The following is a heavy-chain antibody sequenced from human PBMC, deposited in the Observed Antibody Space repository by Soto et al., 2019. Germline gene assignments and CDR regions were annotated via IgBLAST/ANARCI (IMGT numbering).Heavy chain of an antibody. CDR1: GFTFSSYA. D-gene: IGHD3-10*01. J-gene: IGHJ4*02. V-gene: IGHV3-23*01. Sequence: PGGSLRLSCAASGFTFSSYAMSWVRQAPGKGLEWVSAISGSGGSTYYADSVKGRFTISRDNSKNTLYLQMNSLRAEDTAVYYCAKVYFPWFGELLSDYLGQGTLVTVSS. CDR2: ISGSGGST. CDR3: AKVYFPWFGELLSDY.